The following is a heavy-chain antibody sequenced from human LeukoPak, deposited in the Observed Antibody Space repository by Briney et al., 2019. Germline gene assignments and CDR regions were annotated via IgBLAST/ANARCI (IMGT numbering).Heavy chain of an antibody. Sequence: QSSETLSLTCTVSGGSISGYYWSWVRQAPGKGLEWVSAISGSGGSTYYADSVKGRFTISRDNSKNTLYLQMNSLRAEDTAVYYCAKDPTGSYFDYWGQGTLVTVSS. CDR3: AKDPTGSYFDY. CDR1: GGSISGYY. CDR2: ISGSGGST. V-gene: IGHV3-23*01. D-gene: IGHD3-10*01. J-gene: IGHJ4*02.